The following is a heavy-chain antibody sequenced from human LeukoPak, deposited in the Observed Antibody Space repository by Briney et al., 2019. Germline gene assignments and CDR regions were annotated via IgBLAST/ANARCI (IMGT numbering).Heavy chain of an antibody. Sequence: TSSETLSLTCTVSGSSISSYYWSWIRQPPGKGLEWIGYIYYSGSTNYNPSLKSRVTISVDTSKNQFSLKLSSVTAADTAVYYCARVRDGSYFDYWGQGTLVTVSS. CDR3: ARVRDGSYFDY. CDR1: GSSISSYY. J-gene: IGHJ4*02. D-gene: IGHD1-26*01. CDR2: IYYSGST. V-gene: IGHV4-59*01.